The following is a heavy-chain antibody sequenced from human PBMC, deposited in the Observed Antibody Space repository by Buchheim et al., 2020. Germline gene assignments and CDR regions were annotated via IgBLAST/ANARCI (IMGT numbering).Heavy chain of an antibody. D-gene: IGHD2-21*01. CDR1: GFTVSSNY. Sequence: DVQLVEAGGGLVQPGGSLRLSCAVSGFTVSSNYMSWARQAPGKGLEWVSIVYANGNTYYADSVKGRFTISRDNLRGTLSLQMNSLGAEDTAVYYCIKEELVMDHWGQGTL. J-gene: IGHJ4*02. CDR2: VYANGNT. V-gene: IGHV3-66*02. CDR3: IKEELVMDH.